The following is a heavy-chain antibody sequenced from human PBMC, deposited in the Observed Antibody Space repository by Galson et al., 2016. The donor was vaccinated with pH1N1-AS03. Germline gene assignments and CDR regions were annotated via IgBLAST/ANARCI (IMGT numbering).Heavy chain of an antibody. D-gene: IGHD5-18*01. J-gene: IGHJ4*02. CDR3: ARESGYNYGYLDY. CDR2: VIGVFGTS. Sequence: SVKVSCKDSGVIFRSFGISWVRQAPGQGLEWMGRVIGVFGTSKHAQKFQGRVTITADESTSTAYMELTNLRSDDTAVYYCARESGYNYGYLDYWGQGTLATVSS. CDR1: GVIFRSFG. V-gene: IGHV1-69*13.